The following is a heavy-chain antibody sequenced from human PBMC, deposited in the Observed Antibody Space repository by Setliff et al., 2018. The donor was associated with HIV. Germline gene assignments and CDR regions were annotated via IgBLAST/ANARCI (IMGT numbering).Heavy chain of an antibody. CDR3: ARKGAGYNTYYFDY. D-gene: IGHD3-9*01. CDR2: IYYNGRT. J-gene: IGHJ4*02. Sequence: SETLSLTCTVSGDSISTDYWTWIRQPPGKGLEWIGSIYYNGRTFYTPSLKSRVTMSIDTSQNQFSLKLNSITAADTAVYYCARKGAGYNTYYFDYWGQGALVTVSS. V-gene: IGHV4-59*04. CDR1: GDSISTDY.